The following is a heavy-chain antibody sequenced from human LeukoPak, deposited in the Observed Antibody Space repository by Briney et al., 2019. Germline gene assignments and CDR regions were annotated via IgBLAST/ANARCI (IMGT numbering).Heavy chain of an antibody. CDR3: ARELPLVGAYYFDY. D-gene: IGHD1-26*01. CDR2: LYHGDSV. V-gene: IGHV4-38-2*02. CDR1: GYSISNGYY. Sequence: PSETLSLPCAVSGYSISNGYYWVWIRPPPGKGLEWIGSLYHGDSVYYNTALGSRVSMPVDTSKNPFSLKLRSVTAADTAVYYCARELPLVGAYYFDYWGQGTLVTVSS. J-gene: IGHJ4*02.